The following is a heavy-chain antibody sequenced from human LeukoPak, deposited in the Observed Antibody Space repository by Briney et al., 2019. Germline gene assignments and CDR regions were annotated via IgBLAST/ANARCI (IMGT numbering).Heavy chain of an antibody. Sequence: GGSLRLSCAASGFTFSSYAMSWVRQAPGKGLEWVSAISGSGGSIYYADSVKGRFTISRDNSKNTLYLQMNSLRAEDTAVYYCATSSRRGLRYSLGYWGQGTLVTVSS. CDR1: GFTFSSYA. D-gene: IGHD3-9*01. V-gene: IGHV3-23*01. CDR2: ISGSGGSI. CDR3: ATSSRRGLRYSLGY. J-gene: IGHJ4*02.